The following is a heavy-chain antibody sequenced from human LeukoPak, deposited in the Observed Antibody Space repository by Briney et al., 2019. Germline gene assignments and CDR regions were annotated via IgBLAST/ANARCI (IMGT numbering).Heavy chain of an antibody. Sequence: PSETLSLTCTVSGGSISSGGYYWSWIRQHPGKGLESIGYIYYSGSTYYNPSLKSRVTISVDTSKNQFSLKLSSVTAADTAVYYCARATYDFPYYFDYWGQGTLVTVSS. CDR1: GGSISSGGYY. V-gene: IGHV4-31*03. CDR2: IYYSGST. D-gene: IGHD3-3*01. CDR3: ARATYDFPYYFDY. J-gene: IGHJ4*02.